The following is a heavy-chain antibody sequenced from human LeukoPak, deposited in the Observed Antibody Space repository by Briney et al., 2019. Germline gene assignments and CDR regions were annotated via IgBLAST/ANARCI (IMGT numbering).Heavy chain of an antibody. CDR3: ARHITVVPAAPYYYGMDV. CDR2: INHSGST. D-gene: IGHD2-2*01. CDR1: GGSFSGYY. J-gene: IGHJ6*02. Sequence: SETLSLTCAVYGGSFSGYYWNRIRQPPGKGLEWIGDINHSGSTNYNPSLKSRVTISVDTSKIQFPLKLSSVTAADTAVYYCARHITVVPAAPYYYGMDVWGRGTTVTVSS. V-gene: IGHV4-34*01.